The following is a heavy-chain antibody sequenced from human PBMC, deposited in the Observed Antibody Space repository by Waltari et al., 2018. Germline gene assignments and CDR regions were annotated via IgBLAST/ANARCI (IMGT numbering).Heavy chain of an antibody. J-gene: IGHJ4*02. V-gene: IGHV4-4*02. CDR1: GDFMSSPDW. CDR2: IHRSGRT. D-gene: IGHD2-15*01. Sequence: QVQLQESGPGLVKPSGTLSLTCAVSGDFMSSPDWWSWVRHPPGKGLEWIGQIHRSGRTHYNPSLETRVSMSIDTSNNQFSLKVTSATAADTTVYYCARDRGRGLYLDSWGQGTLVTVSP. CDR3: ARDRGRGLYLDS.